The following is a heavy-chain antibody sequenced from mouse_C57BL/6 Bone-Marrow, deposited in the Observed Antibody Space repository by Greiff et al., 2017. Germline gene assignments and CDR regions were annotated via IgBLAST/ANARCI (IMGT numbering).Heavy chain of an antibody. D-gene: IGHD3-2*02. CDR3: ARQAQASNYYAMWC. V-gene: IGHV2-6*03. CDR2: IWSDGST. J-gene: IGHJ4*01. Sequence: QVQLKESGPGLVAPSQSLSITCTVSGFSFTSYGVHWVRQPPGKGLEWLVVIWSDGSTTYNSALKSRLSISKDNSKSQVFLKMNSLHTDDTAMYYCARQAQASNYYAMWCWGQRPTVTV. CDR1: GFSFTSYG.